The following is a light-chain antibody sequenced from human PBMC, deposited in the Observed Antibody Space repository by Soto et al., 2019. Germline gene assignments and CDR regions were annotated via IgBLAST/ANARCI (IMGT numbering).Light chain of an antibody. CDR2: AAS. Sequence: DIQMTQSPSSLSASVGDRVTITCRASQGISNYLAWYQQKPGKVPKLLIYAASTLQSGVPSRFSGSGSGTAFPLTISGLQPEDVATYYCQKYNSAPRTFGPGTKVDIK. CDR1: QGISNY. V-gene: IGKV1-27*01. J-gene: IGKJ3*01. CDR3: QKYNSAPRT.